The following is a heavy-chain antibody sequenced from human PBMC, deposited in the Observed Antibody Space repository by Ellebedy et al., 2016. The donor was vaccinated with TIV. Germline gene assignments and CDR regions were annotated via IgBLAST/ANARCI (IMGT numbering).Heavy chain of an antibody. D-gene: IGHD1-26*01. J-gene: IGHJ3*02. CDR1: EGTFSNHA. V-gene: IGHV1-69*04. CDR2: IIPILNIT. CDR3: ARGRSGTSFPNSFDI. Sequence: ASVKVSCKASEGTFSNHAISWVRQAPGQGLEWMGRIIPILNITNYAQKFQGRVTITADKSTTTAYMELNSLRSEDTAVFYCARGRSGTSFPNSFDIWGQGTMVTVSS.